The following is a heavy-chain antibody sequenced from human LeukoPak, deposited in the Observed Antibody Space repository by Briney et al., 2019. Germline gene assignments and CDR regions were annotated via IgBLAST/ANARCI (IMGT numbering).Heavy chain of an antibody. CDR2: IYSGGST. V-gene: IGHV3-53*01. CDR3: AREGKDSSGYPWFDY. J-gene: IGHJ4*02. D-gene: IGHD3-22*01. Sequence: GGSLRLSCAASGFTVSSNYMSWVRQAPGKGLEWVSVIYSGGSTYYADSVKGRFTISRDNSKNTLYLQMNSLRAEDTAVYYCAREGKDSSGYPWFDYWGQGTLVTVSS. CDR1: GFTVSSNY.